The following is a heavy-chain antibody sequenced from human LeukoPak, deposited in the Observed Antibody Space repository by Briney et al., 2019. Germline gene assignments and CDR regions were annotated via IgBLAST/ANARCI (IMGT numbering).Heavy chain of an antibody. V-gene: IGHV3-30-3*01. J-gene: IGHJ3*02. CDR2: ISYDGSNK. CDR1: GFTFSSYA. Sequence: GGSLRLSCAASGFTFSSYAMHWVRQAPGKGLEWVAVISYDGSNKYYADSVKGRFTISRDNSKNTLYLQMNSLRAEDTAVYYCAREYCSSTSCLYAFDIWGQGTMVTVSS. CDR3: AREYCSSTSCLYAFDI. D-gene: IGHD2-2*01.